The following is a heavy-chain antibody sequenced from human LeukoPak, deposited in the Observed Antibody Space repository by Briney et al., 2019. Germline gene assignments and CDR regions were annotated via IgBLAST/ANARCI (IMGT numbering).Heavy chain of an antibody. CDR1: GGSISSGGYY. CDR3: ARRVQDYYYYYGMDV. D-gene: IGHD3-10*01. CDR2: IYYSGST. J-gene: IGHJ6*02. V-gene: IGHV4-31*03. Sequence: SETLSLTCTVSGGSISSGGYYWSWIRQHPGKGLEWIGYIYYSGSTYYNPSLKSRVTISVDTSKNQFSLKLSSVTAADTAVYYCARRVQDYYYYYGMDVWGQGTTVTVSS.